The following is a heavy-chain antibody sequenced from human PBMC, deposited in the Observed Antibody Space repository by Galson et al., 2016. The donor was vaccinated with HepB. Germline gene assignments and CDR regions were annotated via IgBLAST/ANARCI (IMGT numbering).Heavy chain of an antibody. V-gene: IGHV1-2*02. J-gene: IGHJ4*02. Sequence: SVKASCKASEYTFTGYYMHWVRQAPGQGLEWMGWINPNSGGTNYAQKFQGRVTMTRDTSISTAYMELSRLRSDDTAVYYCARGHYYDSRGYYYLLDYWGQGTLVTVSS. D-gene: IGHD3-22*01. CDR3: ARGHYYDSRGYYYLLDY. CDR2: INPNSGGT. CDR1: EYTFTGYY.